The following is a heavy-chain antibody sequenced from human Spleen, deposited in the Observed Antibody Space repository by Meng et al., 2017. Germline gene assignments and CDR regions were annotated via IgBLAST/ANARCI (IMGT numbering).Heavy chain of an antibody. Sequence: SETLSLSCAVSGYSISSGCYWGWIRQPPGKGLEWIGSIYHSGSTYYNPSLKSRVTISVDTSKNQFSLKLSSVTAADTAVYYCARKGLYYDSSGYYYDPLDYYYGMDVWGQGTTVTVSS. V-gene: IGHV4-38-2*01. CDR1: GYSISSGCY. CDR2: IYHSGST. D-gene: IGHD3-22*01. J-gene: IGHJ6*02. CDR3: ARKGLYYDSSGYYYDPLDYYYGMDV.